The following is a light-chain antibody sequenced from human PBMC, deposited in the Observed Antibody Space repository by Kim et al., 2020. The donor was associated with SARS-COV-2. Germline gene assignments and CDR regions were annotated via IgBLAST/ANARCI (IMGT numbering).Light chain of an antibody. CDR3: QQYNNFPLT. CDR2: KAS. CDR1: QSISSW. Sequence: DIQMTQSPSTLSASVGDRVTITCRASQSISSWLAWYQQKPGKAPKLLVYKASSLEGGVPSRFSGSGSGTEFTLTIRSLQPDDFATYYCQQYNNFPLTFGQGTKLEI. V-gene: IGKV1-5*03. J-gene: IGKJ2*01.